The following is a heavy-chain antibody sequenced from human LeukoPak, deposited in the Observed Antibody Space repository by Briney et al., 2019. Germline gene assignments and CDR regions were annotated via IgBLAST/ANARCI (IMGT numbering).Heavy chain of an antibody. CDR1: GYSVSSTY. D-gene: IGHD3-22*01. J-gene: IGHJ3*02. Sequence: PGGSLRLSCAASGYSVSSTYINWVRQAPGKGLEWVSLISTGGTTYYADSVKGRFTISRDNSKNTLYLQMSSLRAEDTAIYYCARCYDSSGPSSRGAFDIWGQGTMVTVSS. CDR3: ARCYDSSGPSSRGAFDI. CDR2: ISTGGTT. V-gene: IGHV3-53*01.